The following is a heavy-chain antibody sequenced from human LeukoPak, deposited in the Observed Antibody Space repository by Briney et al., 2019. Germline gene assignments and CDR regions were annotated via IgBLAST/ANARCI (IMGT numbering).Heavy chain of an antibody. CDR1: GGSISSGDYY. Sequence: SETLSLTCTVSGGSISSGDYYWSWIRQPPGKGLEWIGYIYYSGSTYYNPSLKSRVTISVDTSKNQFSLKLSPVTAADTAVYYCASGTTVTIDAFDIWGQGTMVTVSS. D-gene: IGHD4-17*01. V-gene: IGHV4-30-4*01. CDR3: ASGTTVTIDAFDI. CDR2: IYYSGST. J-gene: IGHJ3*02.